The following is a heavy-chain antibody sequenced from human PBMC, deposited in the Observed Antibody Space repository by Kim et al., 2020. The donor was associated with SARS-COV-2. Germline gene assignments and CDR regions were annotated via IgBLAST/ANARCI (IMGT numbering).Heavy chain of an antibody. CDR1: GYSFSNYA. CDR3: ARVDYGSGSYYFDY. CDR2: IIPANGNT. V-gene: IGHV1-3*01. Sequence: ASVKVSCKASGYSFSNYALHWVRQAPGQRPEWMGWIIPANGNTKQSQKFQGRVSITRDTSATTAYMELTSLRSEDTAVYYCARVDYGSGSYYFDYWGQGT. J-gene: IGHJ4*02. D-gene: IGHD3-10*01.